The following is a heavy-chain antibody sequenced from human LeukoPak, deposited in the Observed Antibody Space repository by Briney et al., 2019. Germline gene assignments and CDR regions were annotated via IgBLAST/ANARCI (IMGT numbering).Heavy chain of an antibody. D-gene: IGHD6-19*01. CDR3: AKPISGGLAVSGDWFDP. V-gene: IGHV3-23*01. CDR2: ITGSGATT. CDR1: GFTFSGYA. J-gene: IGHJ5*02. Sequence: PGGSLRLSCAASGFTFSGYAMSWVRQAPGKGLEWVSLITGSGATTYYADSVRGRFTISRDNPKNTLYLQLNSLRAEDTAIYYRAKPISGGLAVSGDWFDPWGQGTLVTVSS.